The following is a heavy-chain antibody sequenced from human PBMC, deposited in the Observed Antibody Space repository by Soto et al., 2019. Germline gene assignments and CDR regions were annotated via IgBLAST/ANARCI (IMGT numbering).Heavy chain of an antibody. CDR1: GGTFSSYA. Sequence: QVQLVQSGAEVKKPGSSVKVSCKASGGTFSSYAISWVRQAPGQGLEWMGGIIPIFGTANYAQKFQGRVTITAHESTSTAYMELSSLRSEDTAVYYCAFSLTHARRDILIGYPGYYYYYGMDVWGQGTTVTVSS. V-gene: IGHV1-69*01. CDR2: IIPIFGTA. J-gene: IGHJ6*02. CDR3: AFSLTHARRDILIGYPGYYYYYGMDV. D-gene: IGHD3-9*01.